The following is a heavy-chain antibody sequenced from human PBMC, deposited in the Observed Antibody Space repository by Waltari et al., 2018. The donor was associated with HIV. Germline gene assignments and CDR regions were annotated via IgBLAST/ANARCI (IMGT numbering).Heavy chain of an antibody. D-gene: IGHD4-4*01. V-gene: IGHV3-23*01. Sequence: EVQLLESGGHLVQPGGSLRLSCAAYGFTFRCYVSLWVRQVPGKGLEWVSAIRASGGTTYYADSVKGRFTISRDNSKNTLYLQVNSLRAEDTAVYYCARDDRAYTVAPEFFDYWGQGTLVTVSS. CDR1: GFTFRCYV. J-gene: IGHJ4*02. CDR3: ARDDRAYTVAPEFFDY. CDR2: IRASGGTT.